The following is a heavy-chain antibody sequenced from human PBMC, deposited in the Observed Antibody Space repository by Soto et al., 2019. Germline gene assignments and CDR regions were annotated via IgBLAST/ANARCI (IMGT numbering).Heavy chain of an antibody. CDR1: GFTFSSYA. CDR2: ISSSGGST. J-gene: IGHJ6*02. D-gene: IGHD3-3*01. V-gene: IGHV3-23*01. Sequence: GGSLRLSCAASGFTFSSYAMSWVRQAPGKGLEWVSRISSSGGSTYDADSVKGRFTISRDNSNNTLYLQMNSLRAEDTAICYCARHMGANLRFLEWLLGMDVWGQGTTVTVSS. CDR3: ARHMGANLRFLEWLLGMDV.